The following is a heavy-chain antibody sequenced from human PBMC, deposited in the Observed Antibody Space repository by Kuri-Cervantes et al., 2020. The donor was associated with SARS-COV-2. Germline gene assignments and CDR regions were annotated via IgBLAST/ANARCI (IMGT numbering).Heavy chain of an antibody. CDR2: INQDGSEK. V-gene: IGHV3-7*03. Sequence: GGSLRLSCAASGFTFSSYAMSWVRQAPGKGLEWVATINQDGSEKHYVDSVKGRFTISRDNAKNSLYLQMNSLRAEDTAVFYCMRDFVEFDYWGQGTLVTVSS. CDR3: MRDFVEFDY. J-gene: IGHJ4*02. D-gene: IGHD1-1*01. CDR1: GFTFSSYA.